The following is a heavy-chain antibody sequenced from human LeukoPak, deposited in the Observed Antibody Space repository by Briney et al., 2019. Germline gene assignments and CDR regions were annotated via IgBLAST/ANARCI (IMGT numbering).Heavy chain of an antibody. V-gene: IGHV4-59*01. D-gene: IGHD1-7*01. CDR3: ARSTPHGWNYRDRSGYFDY. CDR2: IYYSGST. J-gene: IGHJ4*02. CDR1: GGSLSSYY. Sequence: SETLSLTCTVSGGSLSSYYWSWIRQPPGKGLGWIGYIYYSGSTNYNPSLKSRVTISVDTSKNQFSLKLSSVTAADTAVYYCARSTPHGWNYRDRSGYFDYGGQGTLVTVSS.